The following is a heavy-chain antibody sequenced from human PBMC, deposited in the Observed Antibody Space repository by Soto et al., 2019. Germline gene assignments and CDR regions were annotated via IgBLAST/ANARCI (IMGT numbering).Heavy chain of an antibody. V-gene: IGHV3-23*01. J-gene: IGHJ3*02. D-gene: IGHD2-21*02. CDR2: LSGSGGTT. CDR1: GFTFSNYA. CDR3: AKGAQYGGNSGAFDI. Sequence: EVQLLESGGGLVPPGGSLRLSCAASGFTFSNYAMSWVRQAPGKGLEWVSTLSGSGGTTYYADSVKGRFTISRDNSKNTLYVQMKSLRVEDTAVYYCAKGAQYGGNSGAFDIWGQGTMVTVSS.